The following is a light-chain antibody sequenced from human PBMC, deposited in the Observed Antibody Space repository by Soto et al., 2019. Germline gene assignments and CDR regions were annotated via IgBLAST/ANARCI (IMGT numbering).Light chain of an antibody. CDR3: TSYTSSSTLV. V-gene: IGLV2-14*01. Sequence: ALTQPASVSGSPGQSITISCTGTSSDVGTYNYVSWYQQHAGKVPKLMIYDVSNRPSGVSDRFSGSKSGNTASLTISGLQAEDEADYYCTSYTSSSTLVFGGGTKLTVL. J-gene: IGLJ2*01. CDR1: SSDVGTYNY. CDR2: DVS.